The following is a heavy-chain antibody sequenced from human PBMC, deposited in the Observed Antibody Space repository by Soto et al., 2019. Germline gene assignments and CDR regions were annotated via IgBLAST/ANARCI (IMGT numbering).Heavy chain of an antibody. CDR2: ISGFNGQT. CDR1: GNTFASHG. J-gene: IGHJ4*02. D-gene: IGHD3-10*01. CDR3: ARVDPRGVAVVRDY. Sequence: QVQLVQSGPEVKKPGASVKVSCKASGNTFASHGFSWVRQAPGQGRAWMGWISGFNGQTNYALKFQGRVTLTTDTSTRTAYMELRSLRSDDTAVYFCARVDPRGVAVVRDYWGQGTLVTVSS. V-gene: IGHV1-18*01.